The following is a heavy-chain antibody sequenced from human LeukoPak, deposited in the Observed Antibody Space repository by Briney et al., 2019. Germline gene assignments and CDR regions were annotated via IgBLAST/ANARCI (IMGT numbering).Heavy chain of an antibody. V-gene: IGHV3-53*01. Sequence: GGSLRLSCAASGFTVSSNYMTWVRQTPRRGLEWVSLIYSDGVTYYADSVRGRFTISRDNSKNTLYLQVHSLRAEDTAVYYCARSELADYWGQGTLVTVSS. CDR1: GFTVSSNY. D-gene: IGHD6-13*01. CDR3: ARSELADY. CDR2: IYSDGVT. J-gene: IGHJ4*02.